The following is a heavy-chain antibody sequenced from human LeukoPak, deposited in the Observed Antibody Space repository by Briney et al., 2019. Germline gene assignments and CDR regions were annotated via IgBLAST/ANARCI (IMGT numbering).Heavy chain of an antibody. J-gene: IGHJ4*02. CDR2: ISGDGVSS. CDR3: AREQFSHTSNYFDN. D-gene: IGHD5-24*01. Sequence: GGSLRLSCAASGFMFDDYAMHWVRQVQGRGLEWVSLISGDGVSSFYADSVRGRFTISRDNNNNSLSLQMYSLTTEDTAFYYCAREQFSHTSNYFDNWGQGILVTVSS. V-gene: IGHV3-43*02. CDR1: GFMFDDYA.